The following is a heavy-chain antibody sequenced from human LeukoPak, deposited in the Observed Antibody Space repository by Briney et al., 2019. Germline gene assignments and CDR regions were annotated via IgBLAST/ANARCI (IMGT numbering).Heavy chain of an antibody. CDR2: INTDGSST. J-gene: IGHJ3*02. D-gene: IGHD6-13*01. Sequence: GGSLRLSCAASGFTFSSYWMHWVRQTPRKGLVWVSRINTDGSSTSCADSVKGRFTISRDNAKNTLYLQMNSLRAEDTAVYYCARDTRPWQPGPLLPDDAFDIWGQGAMVTVSS. V-gene: IGHV3-74*01. CDR3: ARDTRPWQPGPLLPDDAFDI. CDR1: GFTFSSYW.